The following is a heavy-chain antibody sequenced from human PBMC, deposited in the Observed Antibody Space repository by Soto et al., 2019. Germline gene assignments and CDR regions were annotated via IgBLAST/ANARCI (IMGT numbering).Heavy chain of an antibody. D-gene: IGHD3-22*01. CDR3: AHSLYHYDNSRHYSSWYFDR. V-gene: IGHV2-5*02. J-gene: IGHJ2*01. CDR2: IYWDDDK. Sequence: QITLKESGPTLVKPTQTLTLTCTFSGFSLETSGMGMSWIRQPPGKALEWLALIYWDDDKRYSPSLKNRLTINKDTSKNQVVLTLTNVESVDTATSYGAHSLYHYDNSRHYSSWYFDRCGLCTLVTVSS. CDR1: GFSLETSGMG.